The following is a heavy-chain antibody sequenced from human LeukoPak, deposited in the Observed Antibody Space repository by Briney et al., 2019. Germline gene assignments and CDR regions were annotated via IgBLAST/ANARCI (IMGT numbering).Heavy chain of an antibody. V-gene: IGHV1-2*02. CDR3: AREGLYGDYGDY. Sequence: GASVKVSCKASGYTFTGYYMHWVRQAPGQGLEWMGWINPNSGGTNYAQEFQGRVTMTRDTSISTAYMELSRLRSDDTAVYYCAREGLYGDYGDYWGQGTLVTVSS. CDR2: INPNSGGT. J-gene: IGHJ4*02. D-gene: IGHD4-17*01. CDR1: GYTFTGYY.